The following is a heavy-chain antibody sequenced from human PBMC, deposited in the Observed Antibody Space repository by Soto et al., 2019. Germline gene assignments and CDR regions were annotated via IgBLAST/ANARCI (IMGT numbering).Heavy chain of an antibody. V-gene: IGHV2-5*02. J-gene: IGHJ5*02. CDR2: IYWDDDK. Sequence: QITLKESGPTLVRPTQTLTLTCTFSGFSLSTTGVGVGWIRQPPGKALEWLALIYWDDDKRYSPSLKSRLTITKDTSKNEVILTMTNMDPVDTATYYCAQRLRDYGVGRERATYFDPRGQGTLVTVSS. CDR3: AQRLRDYGVGRERATYFDP. CDR1: GFSLSTTGVG. D-gene: IGHD2-8*01.